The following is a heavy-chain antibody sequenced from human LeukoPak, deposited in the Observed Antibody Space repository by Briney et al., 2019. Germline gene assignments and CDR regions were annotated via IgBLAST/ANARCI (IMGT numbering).Heavy chain of an antibody. Sequence: PGGSLRLSCAASGFTFSSYSMNWVRQAPGKGLEWVSSISSSSSYIYYADSVKGRFTISRDNAKNSLYLQMNRLRAEDTAVYYCARDISSSYYYYMDVWGKGTTVTVSS. D-gene: IGHD6-6*01. CDR3: ARDISSSYYYYMDV. CDR1: GFTFSSYS. CDR2: ISSSSSYI. V-gene: IGHV3-21*01. J-gene: IGHJ6*03.